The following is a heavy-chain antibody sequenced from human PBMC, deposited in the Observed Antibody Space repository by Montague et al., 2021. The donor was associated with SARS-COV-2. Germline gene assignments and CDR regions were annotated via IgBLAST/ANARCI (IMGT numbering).Heavy chain of an antibody. CDR3: TRDQSHPVWYVDL. J-gene: IGHJ2*01. Sequence: SVKVSYKASGYRFSTYDINLLRQAPGQGLEWIGWVNPNSGNTGYAQQFQGRVTMTRDASISTAYMELSSLTSDDTAVYFCTRDQSHPVWYVDLWGRGTLVTVSS. CDR1: GYRFSTYD. CDR2: VNPNSGNT. V-gene: IGHV1-8*01.